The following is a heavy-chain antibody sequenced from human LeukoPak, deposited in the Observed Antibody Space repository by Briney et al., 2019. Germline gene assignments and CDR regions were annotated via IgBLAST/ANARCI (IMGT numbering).Heavy chain of an antibody. CDR1: GFTVSSNY. D-gene: IGHD3-3*01. CDR2: IYSGGST. Sequence: GGSLRLSCAASGFTVSSNYMSWVRQAPGKGLEWVSVIYSGGSTYYADSVKGRFTISRDNSKNTLYLQMNSLRAEDTAVYYCARVKDLEAFDIWGQGTMVTVSS. J-gene: IGHJ3*02. CDR3: ARVKDLEAFDI. V-gene: IGHV3-53*01.